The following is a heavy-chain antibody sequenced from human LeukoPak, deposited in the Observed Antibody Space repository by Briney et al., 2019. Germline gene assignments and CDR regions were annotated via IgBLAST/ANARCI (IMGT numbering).Heavy chain of an antibody. D-gene: IGHD3-22*01. CDR1: GFTVSSNY. V-gene: IGHV3-53*01. J-gene: IGHJ3*02. CDR3: ERENRVVAGAAFDI. Sequence: GGSLRLSCAASGFTVSSNYMSWVRQAPGRGLECVSVIYSSGSTYYADSVRGRFTISRDNSKNTLYLQMNSLRAEDTAVYYCERENRVVAGAAFDIWGQGTMVTVSS. CDR2: IYSSGST.